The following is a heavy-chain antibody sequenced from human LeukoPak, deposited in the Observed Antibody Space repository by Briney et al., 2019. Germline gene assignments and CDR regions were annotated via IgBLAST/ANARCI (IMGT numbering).Heavy chain of an antibody. V-gene: IGHV3-30*04. CDR3: AKMTFVVPAAPLDY. J-gene: IGHJ4*02. CDR2: ISYDGSNL. Sequence: PGRSLRLSCAASGFTFSNYAMHWVRQAPGKGLEWVAVISYDGSNLYYADSVKGRFTISRDNSKNTLYLQMNSLRAEDTAVYYCAKMTFVVPAAPLDYWGQGTLVTVSS. D-gene: IGHD2-2*01. CDR1: GFTFSNYA.